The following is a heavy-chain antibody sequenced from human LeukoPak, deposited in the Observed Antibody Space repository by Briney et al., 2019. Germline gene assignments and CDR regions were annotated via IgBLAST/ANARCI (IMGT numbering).Heavy chain of an antibody. CDR2: MNPKSGNT. D-gene: IGHD1-26*01. V-gene: IGHV1-8*01. CDR3: ARDYPYQDV. Sequence: XTXYDXNWVXQAXGXXLEWMGWMNPKSGNTGYAQKFQGRVTMTRNTSISTAYMELSSLRSEDTAVYYCARDYPYQDVWGQGTTVTVSS. CDR1: XTXYD. J-gene: IGHJ6*02.